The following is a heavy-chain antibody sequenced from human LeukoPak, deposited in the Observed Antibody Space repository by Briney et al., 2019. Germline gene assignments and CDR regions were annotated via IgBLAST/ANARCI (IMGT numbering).Heavy chain of an antibody. CDR3: ARDLFWSDPGY. CDR1: GYTFTGYY. V-gene: IGHV1-18*04. Sequence: ASVKVSCKASGYTFTGYYMHWVRQAPGQGLEWMGWISAYNGNTNYAQKLQGRVTMTTDTSTSTAYMELRSLRSDDTAVYYCARDLFWSDPGYWGQGTLVTVSS. J-gene: IGHJ4*02. D-gene: IGHD3-3*01. CDR2: ISAYNGNT.